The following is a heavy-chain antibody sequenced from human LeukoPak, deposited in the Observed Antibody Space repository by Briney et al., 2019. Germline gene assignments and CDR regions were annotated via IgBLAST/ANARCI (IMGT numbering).Heavy chain of an antibody. D-gene: IGHD3-22*01. V-gene: IGHV1-8*03. J-gene: IGHJ3*02. Sequence: ASVKVSCKASGYTFTSYDINWVRQATGQGLEWMGWMNPNSGNTGYAQKFQGRVTITRNTSISTACMELSSMRSEDTAVYYCARVAYYDSSGYYYVMDAFDIWGQGTMVTVSS. CDR1: GYTFTSYD. CDR2: MNPNSGNT. CDR3: ARVAYYDSSGYYYVMDAFDI.